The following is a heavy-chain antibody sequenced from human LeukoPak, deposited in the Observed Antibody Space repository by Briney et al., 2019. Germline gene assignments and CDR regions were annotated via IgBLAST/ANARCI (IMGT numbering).Heavy chain of an antibody. CDR2: ISSSSNYI. D-gene: IGHD2-8*02. V-gene: IGHV3-21*04. CDR1: GFTFSSYG. CDR3: ATYRQVLLPFES. Sequence: GGTLRLSCAASGFTFSSYGMSWVRQAPGKGLEWVSSISSSSNYIYYVDSVKGRFTISRDNAKNSLYLQMNSLRAEDTAIYYCATYRQVLLPFESWGQGTLVTVSS. J-gene: IGHJ4*02.